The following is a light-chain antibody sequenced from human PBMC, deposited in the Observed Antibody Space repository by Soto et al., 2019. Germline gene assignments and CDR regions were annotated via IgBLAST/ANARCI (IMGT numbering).Light chain of an antibody. V-gene: IGLV2-14*01. CDR1: SSDVGGYNY. CDR3: SSYTTSSTLV. Sequence: QSAPTQPASVSGSPGQSITISCTGTSSDVGGYNYVSWYQQHPGKAPKLMISDVINRPSGVSNRFSGSKSGNTASLTISGLQAEDEADYYCSSYTTSSTLVFGGGTKLTVL. J-gene: IGLJ2*01. CDR2: DVI.